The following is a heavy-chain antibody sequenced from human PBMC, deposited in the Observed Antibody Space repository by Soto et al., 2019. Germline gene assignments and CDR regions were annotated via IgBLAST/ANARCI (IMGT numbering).Heavy chain of an antibody. V-gene: IGHV3-23*01. Sequence: GGSLRLSCAASGFTFSSYAMSWVRQAPGKGLEWVSAISGSGGSTYYADSVKGRFTISRDNSKNTLYLQMNSLRAEDTAVYYCAKSPPVPGPAAMAGYYYYMDVWGKGTTVTVSS. CDR3: AKSPPVPGPAAMAGYYYYMDV. D-gene: IGHD2-2*01. CDR1: GFTFSSYA. CDR2: ISGSGGST. J-gene: IGHJ6*03.